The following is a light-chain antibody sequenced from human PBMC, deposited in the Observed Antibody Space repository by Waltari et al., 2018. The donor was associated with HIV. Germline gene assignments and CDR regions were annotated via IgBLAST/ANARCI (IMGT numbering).Light chain of an antibody. V-gene: IGKV2-28*01. CDR1: QSLLHSNGYNY. J-gene: IGKJ1*01. CDR3: MQALQTPRT. Sequence: IVMTQSPLSLPVTPGEPASISCRSSQSLLHSNGYNYLDWYLQKPGQSPQLLISLGSNRASGVPDRFSGSGSGTDFTLKISRVEAEDVGIYYCMQALQTPRTFGQGTKVEI. CDR2: LGS.